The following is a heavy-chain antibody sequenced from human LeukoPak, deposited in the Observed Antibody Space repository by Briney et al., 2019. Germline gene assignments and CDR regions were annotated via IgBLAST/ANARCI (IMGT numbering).Heavy chain of an antibody. Sequence: GGSLRLSCAASGFTFSSYAMSWVRQAPGKGLEWVSAVSGSGGSTYYADSVKGRFTISRDNSRNTLYLQMNSLRAEDTAVYYCAKVFTMTIGCLSYWGQGTLVTVSS. CDR2: VSGSGGST. CDR1: GFTFSSYA. D-gene: IGHD3-3*01. V-gene: IGHV3-23*01. J-gene: IGHJ4*02. CDR3: AKVFTMTIGCLSY.